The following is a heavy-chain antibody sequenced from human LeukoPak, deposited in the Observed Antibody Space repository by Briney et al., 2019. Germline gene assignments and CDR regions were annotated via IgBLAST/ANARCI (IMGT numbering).Heavy chain of an antibody. CDR3: ARDSLAQALGYPGYYHGMDV. Sequence: SETLSLTCAVSGYSISSGYYWGWIRQPPGKGLEWIGSIYHSGSTYYNPSLESRVTISVDTSKNQFSLKLSSVTAADTAVYYCARDSLAQALGYPGYYHGMDVWGKGTTVTVSS. V-gene: IGHV4-38-2*02. D-gene: IGHD2-15*01. J-gene: IGHJ6*04. CDR1: GYSISSGYY. CDR2: IYHSGST.